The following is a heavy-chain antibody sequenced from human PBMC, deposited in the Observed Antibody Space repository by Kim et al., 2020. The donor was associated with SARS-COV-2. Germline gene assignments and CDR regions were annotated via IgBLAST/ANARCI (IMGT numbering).Heavy chain of an antibody. CDR1: GFTFSRYG. CDR3: AKDSQSWALDY. Sequence: GGSLRLSCGASGFTFSRYGMHWVRQAPGKGLEWVAVISANGKDQYYTESVKGRFTISRDKSKNTVYLQMNSLRGDDTAVYHCAKDSQSWALDYWGQGTLV. CDR2: ISANGKDQ. J-gene: IGHJ4*02. D-gene: IGHD3-10*01. V-gene: IGHV3-33*03.